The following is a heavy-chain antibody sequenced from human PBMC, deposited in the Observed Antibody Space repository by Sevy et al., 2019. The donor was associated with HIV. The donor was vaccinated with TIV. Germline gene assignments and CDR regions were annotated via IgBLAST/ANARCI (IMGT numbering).Heavy chain of an antibody. CDR1: GLALSDYY. V-gene: IGHV3-11*01. CDR3: ARDPFHFLRGCF. D-gene: IGHD3-10*01. J-gene: IGHJ4*02. CDR2: ISGGGATI. Sequence: GGSLRLSCAASGLALSDYYMAWIRQAPGKGLEWVSYISGGGATIYYADSVKGRFTISRDNAKATLHLQMNSLRVDDTAVYFCARDPFHFLRGCFWGQGTQVNVSS.